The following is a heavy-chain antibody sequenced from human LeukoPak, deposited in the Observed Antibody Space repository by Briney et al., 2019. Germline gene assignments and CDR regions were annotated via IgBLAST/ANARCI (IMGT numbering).Heavy chain of an antibody. CDR1: GFTVSSNY. V-gene: IGHV3-53*01. J-gene: IGHJ5*02. CDR2: IYSGGNT. Sequence: HSGGSLRLSCAASGFTVSSNYISWVSQAPGKGLEWVSVIYSGGNTYYADSVKGRFTISSDNSKNTLYLQMNSLRAEDTAVYYCAKTIVGVTNWFDPWGQGTLVTVSS. D-gene: IGHD1-26*01. CDR3: AKTIVGVTNWFDP.